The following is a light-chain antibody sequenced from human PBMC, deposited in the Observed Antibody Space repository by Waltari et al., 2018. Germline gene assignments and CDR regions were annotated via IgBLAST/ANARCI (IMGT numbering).Light chain of an antibody. CDR2: DAS. CDR3: QHYNGYPIT. CDR1: QDVTTN. J-gene: IGKJ4*01. Sequence: EVVMTQSPATLSVSPGERAILSCRASQDVTTNLAWYQQKPGQALRVLIYDASTRATGIPARFSGSGSGAEFTLTISSLQSDDVATYYCQHYNGYPITYGGGTKVELK. V-gene: IGKV3-15*01.